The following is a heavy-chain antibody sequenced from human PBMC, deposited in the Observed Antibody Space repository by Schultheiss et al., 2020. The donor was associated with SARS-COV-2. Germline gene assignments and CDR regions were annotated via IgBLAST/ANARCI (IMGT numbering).Heavy chain of an antibody. CDR2: IYSCGST. J-gene: IGHJ4*02. D-gene: IGHD6-19*01. CDR1: GFTVSSNY. V-gene: IGHV3-53*01. Sequence: GGSLRLSCAASGFTVSSNYMSWVRQAPGKGLEWVSVIYSCGSTYYADSVKGRFTISRDNSKNSLYLQMNSLRAEDTAVYYCAKFLGGWSTGWFGFWGQGTLVTVSS. CDR3: AKFLGGWSTGWFGF.